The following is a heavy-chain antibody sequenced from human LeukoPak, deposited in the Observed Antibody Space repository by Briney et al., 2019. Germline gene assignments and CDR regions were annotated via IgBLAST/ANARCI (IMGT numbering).Heavy chain of an antibody. J-gene: IGHJ6*02. Sequence: PGGSLRLSCAASGFTFSSYWMSWVRQAPGKGLEWVANIKQDGSEKYYVDSVKGRFTISRDNAKNSLYPQMNSLRAEDTAVYYCARSHITMVRGVIYYYYGMDVWGQGTTVTVSS. V-gene: IGHV3-7*01. CDR2: IKQDGSEK. CDR1: GFTFSSYW. CDR3: ARSHITMVRGVIYYYYGMDV. D-gene: IGHD3-10*01.